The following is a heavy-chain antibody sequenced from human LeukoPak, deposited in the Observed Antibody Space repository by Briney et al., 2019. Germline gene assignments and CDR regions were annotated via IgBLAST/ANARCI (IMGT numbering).Heavy chain of an antibody. V-gene: IGHV1-46*01. Sequence: ASVKVSCKASGYTFTSYYMHWVRQAPGQGLEWMGIINPSGGSTSYAQKFQGRVTMTRDTSTSTVYMELSSLRSEDTAVYYCARGAWIQLLGVPLPHDYWGQGTLVTVSS. CDR2: INPSGGST. CDR1: GYTFTSYY. J-gene: IGHJ4*02. CDR3: ARGAWIQLLGVPLPHDY. D-gene: IGHD5-18*01.